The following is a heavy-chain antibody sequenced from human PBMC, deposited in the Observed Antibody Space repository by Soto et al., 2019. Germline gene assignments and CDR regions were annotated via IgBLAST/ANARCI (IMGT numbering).Heavy chain of an antibody. D-gene: IGHD1-26*01. Sequence: SETLSLTCAVSGHSISSGFYYWGWVRQPPGKGLEWIGSIYHTESTYYNPSLKSRVTMSVNTSKNQFSLKLSSVTAADTAVYYCGTFGDSYSAWFFDYWGQGTRVTVSS. CDR2: IYHTEST. CDR3: GTFGDSYSAWFFDY. V-gene: IGHV4-38-2*01. J-gene: IGHJ4*02. CDR1: GHSISSGFYY.